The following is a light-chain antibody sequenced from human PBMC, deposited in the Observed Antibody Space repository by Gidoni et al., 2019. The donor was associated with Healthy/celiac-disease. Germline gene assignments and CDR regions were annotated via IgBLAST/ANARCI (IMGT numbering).Light chain of an antibody. CDR1: QDISNY. V-gene: IGKV1-33*01. Sequence: DIQMTQSPSSLSASVGERVTITCQASQDISNYLNWYQQKPGKAPKLLIYEASNLETGVPSRLSGSGSGTDFTFTISSLQPEDIATYYCQQYDTIGQGTKVEIK. CDR2: EAS. J-gene: IGKJ1*01. CDR3: QQYDT.